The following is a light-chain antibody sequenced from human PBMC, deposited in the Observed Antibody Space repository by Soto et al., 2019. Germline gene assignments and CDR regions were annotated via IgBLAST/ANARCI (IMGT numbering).Light chain of an antibody. CDR1: SGHSDYG. CDR2: LNRDGSH. J-gene: IGLJ2*01. CDR3: QTWDTVVV. V-gene: IGLV4-69*01. Sequence: QPVLTQSPSASASLGASVKLTCTLSSGHSDYGIAWHQQQPDKGPRYLMKLNRDGSHNKGDGIPDRFSGSSSGAERYLIISSLQSDDEADDYWQTWDTVVVFGGGTKLTVL.